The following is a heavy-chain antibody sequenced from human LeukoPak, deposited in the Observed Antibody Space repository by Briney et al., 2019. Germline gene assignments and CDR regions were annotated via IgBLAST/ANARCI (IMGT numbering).Heavy chain of an antibody. Sequence: GGALRLSCEGSGFNFNDAWMSWIRQAPGKGLEWVGRVRTTAEGETTDYAAPVRGRFIISRDDSKNMVFLQMNRLETEDTAIYYCTAGLGKTDDDSWGQGTLVTVSS. V-gene: IGHV3-15*01. D-gene: IGHD4-11*01. CDR1: GFNFNDAW. J-gene: IGHJ4*02. CDR3: TAGLGKTDDDS. CDR2: VRTTAEGETT.